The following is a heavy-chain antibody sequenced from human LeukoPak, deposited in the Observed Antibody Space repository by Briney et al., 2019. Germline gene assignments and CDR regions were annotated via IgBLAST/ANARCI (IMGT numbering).Heavy chain of an antibody. CDR2: MSGSGYYT. CDR3: AKMEGQRLYDYCMDV. Sequence: GGPLRLSCAASGFAFSNFAMSWVRQAPGKGLEWVSAMSGSGYYTYYVESVKGRFTVSRDNSKNTLYLHMNSLRADDTAVYYCAKMEGQRLYDYCMDVWGRGTTVTVSS. V-gene: IGHV3-23*01. D-gene: IGHD3-3*01. CDR1: GFAFSNFA. J-gene: IGHJ6*03.